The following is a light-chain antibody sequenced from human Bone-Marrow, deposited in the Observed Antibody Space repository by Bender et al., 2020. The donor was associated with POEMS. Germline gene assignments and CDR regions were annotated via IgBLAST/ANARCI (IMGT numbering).Light chain of an antibody. CDR3: YSYTRSGSV. CDR2: EDD. Sequence: QSALAQPASVSGSPGQSITISCSGTSGDVGAYNLVSWDQQQPGKAPKLMIYEDDKRPSGVSIRFSGSRSGNTASLTISGRRAGGEADYYCYSYTRSGSVCGGGTRLTLL. V-gene: IGLV2-23*01. CDR1: SGDVGAYNL. J-gene: IGLJ3*02.